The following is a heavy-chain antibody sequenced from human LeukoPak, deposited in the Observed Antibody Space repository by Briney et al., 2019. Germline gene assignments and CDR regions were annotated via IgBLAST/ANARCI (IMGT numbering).Heavy chain of an antibody. D-gene: IGHD3-10*01. Sequence: GGSLRLSCEGSGLTFSSYAMSWVRQAPGKGPEWVSTITGSGTSTYHAESVKGRFTISRDISQTTLFLQMNSLRAEDTARYYCAKARLGSGTYSAFDIWGQGTMVTVSS. CDR1: GLTFSSYA. J-gene: IGHJ3*02. CDR3: AKARLGSGTYSAFDI. V-gene: IGHV3-23*01. CDR2: ITGSGTST.